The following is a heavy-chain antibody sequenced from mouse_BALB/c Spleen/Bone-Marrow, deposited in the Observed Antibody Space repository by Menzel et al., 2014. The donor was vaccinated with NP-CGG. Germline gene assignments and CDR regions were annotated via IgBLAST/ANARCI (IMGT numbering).Heavy chain of an antibody. D-gene: IGHD2-3*01. J-gene: IGHJ3*01. CDR1: GYSFTGYF. V-gene: IGHV1-37*01. CDR2: INPYNGDT. CDR3: GGQDGYYGGFAY. Sequence: VQLKPSGPELVKPGASVMISCKASGYSFTGYFMNWVKQSHGKSLEWIGRINPYNGDTFYNQKFKGKATLTVDKSSSTAHMELLSLTSEDSAVYYCGGQDGYYGGFAYWGQGTLVTVSA.